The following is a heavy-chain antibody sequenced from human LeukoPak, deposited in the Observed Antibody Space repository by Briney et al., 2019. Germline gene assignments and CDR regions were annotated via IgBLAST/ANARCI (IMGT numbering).Heavy chain of an antibody. D-gene: IGHD2-2*01. V-gene: IGHV4-34*01. Sequence: SETLSLTCAVYGGSFSGYYWSWIREPPGKGVEWSGEINHSGSTNYNPSLKSRVTISVDTSKNQFSLKLSSVTAADTAVYYCARGRKDIVVVPAAIFNYWGQGTLVTVSS. CDR2: INHSGST. CDR1: GGSFSGYY. J-gene: IGHJ4*02. CDR3: ARGRKDIVVVPAAIFNY.